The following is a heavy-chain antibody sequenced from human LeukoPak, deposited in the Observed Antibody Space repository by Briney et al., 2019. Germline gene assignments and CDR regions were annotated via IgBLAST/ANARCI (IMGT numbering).Heavy chain of an antibody. CDR1: GGSISSRSYS. Sequence: SETLSLTCTVSGGSISSRSYSWGWIRQPPGKGLEWIGNIYDSGSTSPNPSLRSRVTMPVDTAKNQFSLKLSSVTAADTAVYYCARTYSSAWTGLYFDHWGQGTLVTVSS. CDR2: IYDSGST. J-gene: IGHJ4*02. D-gene: IGHD6-19*01. CDR3: ARTYSSAWTGLYFDH. V-gene: IGHV4-39*01.